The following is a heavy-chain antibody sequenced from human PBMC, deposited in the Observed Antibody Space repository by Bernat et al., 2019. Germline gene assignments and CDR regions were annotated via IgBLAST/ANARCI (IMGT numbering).Heavy chain of an antibody. CDR1: GFTFDDYG. V-gene: IGHV3-20*04. CDR2: INWNGGST. J-gene: IGHJ5*02. CDR3: ARAPYYYGSGSFAWFDP. Sequence: EVQLVESGGGLVKPGGSLRLSCAASGFTFDDYGMSWVRQAPGKGLEWVSGINWNGGSTGYADSVKGRFTISRDNAKNSLYLQMNSLRAEDTALYYCARAPYYYGSGSFAWFDPWGQGTLVTVSS. D-gene: IGHD3-10*01.